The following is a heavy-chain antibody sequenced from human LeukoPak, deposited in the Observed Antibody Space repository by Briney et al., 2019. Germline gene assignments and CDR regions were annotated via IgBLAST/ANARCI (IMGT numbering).Heavy chain of an antibody. D-gene: IGHD1-26*01. CDR1: GFTFSDYY. J-gene: IGHJ4*02. V-gene: IGHV3-11*01. Sequence: SGGSLRLSCAASGFTFSDYYMSWIRQAPGKGLEWVSYISSSGSTIYYADSVRGRFTISRDNAKNSLYLRMNSLRAEDTAVYYCASARWEPHYFDYWGQGTLVTVSS. CDR3: ASARWEPHYFDY. CDR2: ISSSGSTI.